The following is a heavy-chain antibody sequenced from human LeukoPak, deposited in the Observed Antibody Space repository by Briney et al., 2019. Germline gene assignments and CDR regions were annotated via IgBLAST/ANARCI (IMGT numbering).Heavy chain of an antibody. D-gene: IGHD5-12*01. CDR1: GGSFSGYY. CDR3: ARWIAANWFDP. J-gene: IGHJ5*02. Sequence: MSSETLSLTCAVYGGSFSGYYWSWIRQPPGKGLEWVGYIYYSGSTNYNPSLKSRVTISVDKSKNQFSLKLSSVTAADTAVYYCARWIAANWFDPWGQGTLVTVSS. V-gene: IGHV4-59*01. CDR2: IYYSGST.